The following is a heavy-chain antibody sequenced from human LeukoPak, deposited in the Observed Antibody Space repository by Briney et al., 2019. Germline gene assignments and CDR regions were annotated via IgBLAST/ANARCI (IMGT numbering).Heavy chain of an antibody. D-gene: IGHD3-22*01. J-gene: IGHJ4*02. Sequence: GESLKISGQVSGYTFLNYWIGWVRQMPGKGLEWMGLIYPGDSDTRYSPSFQGQVTVSADKSNSTAYLQWSSLKASDTAMYYCARLKTAGYYLFDFWGQGTLVTVSS. V-gene: IGHV5-51*01. CDR2: IYPGDSDT. CDR3: ARLKTAGYYLFDF. CDR1: GYTFLNYW.